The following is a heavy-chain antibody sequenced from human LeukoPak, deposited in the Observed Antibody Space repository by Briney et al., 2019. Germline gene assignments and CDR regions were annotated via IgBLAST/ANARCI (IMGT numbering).Heavy chain of an antibody. Sequence: GGSLRLSCAASGFTFSLYPMNWVRQAPGKGLEWVSSISTSSSHIYFANSGKGRFAISRDNAKNSLYLQMNSLTAEDTAVYYCARGGGYCSGGSCSPMDVWGKGTTVTVSS. CDR3: ARGGGYCSGGSCSPMDV. V-gene: IGHV3-21*01. CDR1: GFTFSLYP. D-gene: IGHD2-15*01. CDR2: ISTSSSHI. J-gene: IGHJ6*03.